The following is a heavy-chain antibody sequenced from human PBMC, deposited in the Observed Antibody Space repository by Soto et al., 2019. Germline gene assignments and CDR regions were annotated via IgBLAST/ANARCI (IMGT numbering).Heavy chain of an antibody. CDR3: ARAKVREQLGGNYYYSLDV. CDR2: IIPIFRTP. Sequence: QVQLVQSGAEVKKPGTSVKVSCKASGDTFRSFAISWVRQAPGQRLEWMGGIIPIFRTPRYSQKFQGRVTFTADAFTSTAYMELSSLTSEDTAVYFCARAKVREQLGGNYYYSLDVWGQGTTVIVSS. CDR1: GDTFRSFA. J-gene: IGHJ6*02. D-gene: IGHD1-1*01. V-gene: IGHV1-69*12.